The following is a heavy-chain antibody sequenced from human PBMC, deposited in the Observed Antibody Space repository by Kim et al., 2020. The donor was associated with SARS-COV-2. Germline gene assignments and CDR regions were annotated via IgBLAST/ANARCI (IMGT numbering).Heavy chain of an antibody. Sequence: GGSLRLSCAASGFTFSSYGMHWVRQAPGKGLEWVAVIWYDGSNKYYADSVKGRFTISRDNSKNTLYLQMNSLRAEDTAVYYCARDFSSSIQYYFDYWGQGTLVTVSS. D-gene: IGHD6-6*01. V-gene: IGHV3-33*01. CDR2: IWYDGSNK. J-gene: IGHJ4*02. CDR1: GFTFSSYG. CDR3: ARDFSSSIQYYFDY.